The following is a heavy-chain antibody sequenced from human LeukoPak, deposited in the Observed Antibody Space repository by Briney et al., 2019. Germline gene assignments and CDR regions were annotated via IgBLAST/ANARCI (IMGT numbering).Heavy chain of an antibody. CDR2: IKSKTDGGTT. J-gene: IGHJ4*02. CDR3: TTGAMTTVNPFDY. D-gene: IGHD4-17*01. CDR1: GFTFSNAW. V-gene: IGHV3-15*01. Sequence: KPGGSPRLSCAASGFTFSNAWMSWVRQAPGKGLEWVGRIKSKTDGGTTDYAAHVKGRFTISRDDSKNTLYLQMNSLKTEDTAVYYCTTGAMTTVNPFDYWGQGTLVTVSS.